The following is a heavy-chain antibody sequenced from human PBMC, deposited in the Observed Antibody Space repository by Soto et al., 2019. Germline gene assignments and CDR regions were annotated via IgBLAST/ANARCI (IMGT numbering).Heavy chain of an antibody. CDR3: ARRLEPGTSFDP. D-gene: IGHD1-1*01. CDR2: ISSSGSTI. J-gene: IGHJ5*02. Sequence: QVQLVESGGGLVKPGGSLRLSCAASGFTFSDYYMSWIRQAPGKGLEWVSYISSSGSTIYYADSVKGRVTISRDNAKNSLYLQMNSLRAEYTAVYYWARRLEPGTSFDPWGQGTLVTVSS. V-gene: IGHV3-11*01. CDR1: GFTFSDYY.